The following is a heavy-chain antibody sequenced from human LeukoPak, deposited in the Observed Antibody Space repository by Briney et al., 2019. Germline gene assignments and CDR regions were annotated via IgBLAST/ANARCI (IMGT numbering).Heavy chain of an antibody. CDR1: GFTVTSNY. Sequence: GGSLRLSCAASGFTVTSNYMSWVRQAPGKGLEWVSVIYSGGTTYYADSVKGRFTISRDNSKNTLSLQVSSLRTEDTAVYYCAKDRYSYAFEYSDSWGQGTLVTVSS. CDR2: IYSGGTT. D-gene: IGHD5-18*01. V-gene: IGHV3-53*05. CDR3: AKDRYSYAFEYSDS. J-gene: IGHJ4*02.